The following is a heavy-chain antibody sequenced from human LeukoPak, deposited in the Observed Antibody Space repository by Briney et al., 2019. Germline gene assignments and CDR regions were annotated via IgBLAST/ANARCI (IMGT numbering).Heavy chain of an antibody. Sequence: SETLPLTCTVSGGSISSYYWSWIRQPPGKGLEWIGYIYYSGSTNYNPSLKSRVTISVDTSKNQFSLKLSSVTAADTAVYYCARVTAEDYFDYWGQGTLVTVSS. J-gene: IGHJ4*02. V-gene: IGHV4-59*01. CDR2: IYYSGST. CDR3: ARVTAEDYFDY. D-gene: IGHD3-16*01. CDR1: GGSISSYY.